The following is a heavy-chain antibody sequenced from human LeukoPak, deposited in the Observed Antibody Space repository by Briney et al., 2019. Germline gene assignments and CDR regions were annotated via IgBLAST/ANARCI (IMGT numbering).Heavy chain of an antibody. Sequence: ASVKVSCKASGGTFISYAISWVRQAPGQGLEWMGGIIPIFGTANYAQKFQGRVTITADESTSTAYMELSSLRSEDTAVYYCAREGGAAALGNNWFDPLGPGNPGHRLL. CDR2: IIPIFGTA. CDR1: GGTFISYA. J-gene: IGHJ5*02. CDR3: AREGGAAALGNNWFDP. D-gene: IGHD6-13*01. V-gene: IGHV1-69*13.